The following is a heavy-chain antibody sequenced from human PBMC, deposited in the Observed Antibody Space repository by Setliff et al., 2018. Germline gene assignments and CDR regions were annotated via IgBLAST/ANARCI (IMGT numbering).Heavy chain of an antibody. CDR2: IQGTGNT. D-gene: IGHD3-9*01. J-gene: IGHJ4*02. V-gene: IGHV4-61*02. CDR3: AGTPARGTTWLSPFDY. CDR1: GGSFDSGTHY. Sequence: PSETLSLTCTVTGGSFDSGTHYWSWIRQPAGKVPEWIGLIQGTGNTNYNPSLQSRATISIDTSKNQISLKITSVTAADTALYSWAGTPARGTTWLSPFDYWGQGIQVTVS.